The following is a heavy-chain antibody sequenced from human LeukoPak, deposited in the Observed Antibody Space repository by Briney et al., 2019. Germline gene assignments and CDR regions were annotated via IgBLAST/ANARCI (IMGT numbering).Heavy chain of an antibody. CDR2: INSEGSRT. CDR1: GFTFSSYW. D-gene: IGHD3-22*01. CDR3: ARDTSFSYYYDSSGYLDY. V-gene: IGHV3-74*01. J-gene: IGHJ4*02. Sequence: GGSLRLSCAASGFTFSSYWMHWVRQAPGKGLVWVSRINSEGSRTFYADSVKGRFTISRDNAKHTLYLQMNSLRAEDTAVYYRARDTSFSYYYDSSGYLDYWGQGTLVTVSS.